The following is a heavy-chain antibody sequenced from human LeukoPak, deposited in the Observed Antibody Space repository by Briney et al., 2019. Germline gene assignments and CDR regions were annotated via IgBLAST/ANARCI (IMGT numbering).Heavy chain of an antibody. CDR1: GFTFSSYS. Sequence: PGGPLRLSCAASGFTFSSYSMNWVRQAPGKGLEWVTYISSSSYIYYADSVKGRFTISRDNAKNSLYLQMNSLRAEDTAVYYCASPAGDYDFWSGDAFDIWGQGTMVTVSS. V-gene: IGHV3-21*01. D-gene: IGHD3-3*01. CDR3: ASPAGDYDFWSGDAFDI. CDR2: ISSSSYI. J-gene: IGHJ3*02.